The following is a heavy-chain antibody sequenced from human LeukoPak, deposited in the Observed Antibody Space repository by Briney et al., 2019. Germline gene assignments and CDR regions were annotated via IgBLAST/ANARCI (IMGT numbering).Heavy chain of an antibody. V-gene: IGHV4-59*01. D-gene: IGHD1-7*01. CDR2: IYYSGST. CDR1: GVSSSSSY. J-gene: IGHJ6*02. CDR3: AHGQAIITGTPAPYYYYYGMDV. Sequence: SETLSLTCTISGVSSSSSYWSWIRQPPGKGLEWIGYIYYSGSTNYNPSLKSRVTISVDTSKNQFSLKLSSVTAADTAVYYCAHGQAIITGTPAPYYYYYGMDVWGQGTTVTVSS.